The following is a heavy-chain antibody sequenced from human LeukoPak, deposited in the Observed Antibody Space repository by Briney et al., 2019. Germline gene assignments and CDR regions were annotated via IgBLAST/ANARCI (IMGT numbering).Heavy chain of an antibody. D-gene: IGHD3-9*01. CDR3: AKLDSPYDILTGAAFDI. CDR2: IKQDGSEK. J-gene: IGHJ3*02. Sequence: GGSLRLSCAASGFTFSSYWMSWVRQAPGKGLEWVANIKQDGSEKYYVDSVKGRFTISRDNAKNSLYLQMNSLRAEDTAVYYCAKLDSPYDILTGAAFDIWGQGTMVTVSS. V-gene: IGHV3-7*01. CDR1: GFTFSSYW.